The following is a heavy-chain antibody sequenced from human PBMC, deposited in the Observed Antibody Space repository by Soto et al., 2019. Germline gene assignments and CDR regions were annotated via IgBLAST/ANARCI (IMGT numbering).Heavy chain of an antibody. CDR1: GYTFTSYA. V-gene: IGHV1-3*01. CDR3: ARHLDYDSRGDFFDY. CDR2: INAGNGNT. D-gene: IGHD5-12*01. J-gene: IGHJ4*02. Sequence: ASVKVSCKASGYTFTSYAMHWVRQAPGQRLEWMGWINAGNGNTKYSQKFQRRVTMSVDTSKNQFSLKLSSVTAADTAVYFCARHLDYDSRGDFFDYWGQGALVTVSS.